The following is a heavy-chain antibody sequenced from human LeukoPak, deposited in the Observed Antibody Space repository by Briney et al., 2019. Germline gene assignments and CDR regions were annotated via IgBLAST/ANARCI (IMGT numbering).Heavy chain of an antibody. D-gene: IGHD6-19*01. CDR3: ARDGRLYSSGCFDY. Sequence: GGSLRLSCAASGFTFSSYSMNWVRQAPGKGLEWVSSISSSSSYIYYADSVKGRFTISRDNAKNSLYLQMNSLRAEDTAVYYCARDGRLYSSGCFDYWGQGTLVTVPS. J-gene: IGHJ4*02. CDR2: ISSSSSYI. CDR1: GFTFSSYS. V-gene: IGHV3-21*01.